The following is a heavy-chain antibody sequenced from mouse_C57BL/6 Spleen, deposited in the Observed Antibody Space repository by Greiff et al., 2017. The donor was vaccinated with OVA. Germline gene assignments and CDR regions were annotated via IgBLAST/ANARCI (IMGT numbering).Heavy chain of an antibody. CDR2: ISDGGSYT. D-gene: IGHD2-1*01. CDR1: GFTFSSYA. Sequence: EVKLVESGGGLVKPGGSLKLSCAASGFTFSSYAMSWVRQTPEKRLEWVATISDGGSYTYYPDNVKGRFTISRDNAKNNLYLQMSHLKSENTAMYYCARDGSRYYGNYGGFMDYWGQGTSVTVSS. CDR3: ARDGSRYYGNYGGFMDY. J-gene: IGHJ4*01. V-gene: IGHV5-4*01.